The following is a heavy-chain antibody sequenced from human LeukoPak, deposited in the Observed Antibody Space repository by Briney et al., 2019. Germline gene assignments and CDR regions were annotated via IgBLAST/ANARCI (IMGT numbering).Heavy chain of an antibody. CDR3: AKDISHYYDSSGIVAFRFDI. Sequence: PGGSLRLSCAASGFTFSSYAMSWVRQAPGKGLEWVSAISGSGGSTYYADSVKGRFTISRDNSKNTLYLQMNSLRAEDTAVYYCAKDISHYYDSSGIVAFRFDIWGQGTMVTVSS. D-gene: IGHD3-22*01. CDR2: ISGSGGST. CDR1: GFTFSSYA. J-gene: IGHJ3*02. V-gene: IGHV3-23*01.